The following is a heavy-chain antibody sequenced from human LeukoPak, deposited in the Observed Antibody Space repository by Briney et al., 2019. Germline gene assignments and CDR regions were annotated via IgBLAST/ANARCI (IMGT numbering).Heavy chain of an antibody. J-gene: IGHJ4*02. D-gene: IGHD4-17*01. Sequence: SETLSLTCTVSGYSISSGYYWGWIRQPPGKGLEWIGSIYHSGSTYYNPSLKSRVTISVDTSKNQFSLKLSSVTAADTAVYYCARWETYVGGDYASVDRGFDYWGQGTLVTVSS. CDR2: IYHSGST. CDR3: ARWETYVGGDYASVDRGFDY. V-gene: IGHV4-38-2*02. CDR1: GYSISSGYY.